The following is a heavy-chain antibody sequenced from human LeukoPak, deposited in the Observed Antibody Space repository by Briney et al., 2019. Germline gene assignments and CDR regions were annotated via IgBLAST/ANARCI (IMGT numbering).Heavy chain of an antibody. Sequence: PGGSLRLSCEASGFTFSSYSMIWVRQAPGKGLELVSYITTGSSTMYFADSVKGRFTTSRDNAKNSLYLQMNSLRVEDTAVYYCARDQNWAFDYWGQGTLVTVSS. CDR1: GFTFSSYS. D-gene: IGHD7-27*01. J-gene: IGHJ4*02. CDR3: ARDQNWAFDY. CDR2: ITTGSSTM. V-gene: IGHV3-48*04.